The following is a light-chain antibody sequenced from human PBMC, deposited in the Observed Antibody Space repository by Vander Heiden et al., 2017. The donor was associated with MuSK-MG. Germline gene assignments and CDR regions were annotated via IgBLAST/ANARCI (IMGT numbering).Light chain of an antibody. V-gene: IGKV1-33*01. Sequence: DIQMSQSPSSLSASVGARVTIPCQANQNIRNYLNWYQQRPGRAPKLLIYETSILQAGVPSRFSGGGSGANFNLTISSLQPEDIATYYCQQYDSLPPFTFGGGTKVEI. J-gene: IGKJ4*01. CDR1: QNIRNY. CDR3: QQYDSLPPFT. CDR2: ETS.